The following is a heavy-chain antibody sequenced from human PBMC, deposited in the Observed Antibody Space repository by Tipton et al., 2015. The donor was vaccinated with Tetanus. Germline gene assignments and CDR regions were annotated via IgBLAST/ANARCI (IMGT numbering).Heavy chain of an antibody. D-gene: IGHD3-3*01. CDR2: IFPVFGSA. CDR3: ARSGEDFWGAYYGANWRDP. Sequence: VQLVQSGAEVKKPGSSVRVSCKASGGNFRNYAINWVRQAPGHRLEWMGGIFPVFGSANYSQKFQGRVTITADKSTSTAYMELSSLRPEDTAVYYCARSGEDFWGAYYGANWRDPWGQGSLVTVSS. V-gene: IGHV1-69*14. J-gene: IGHJ5*02. CDR1: GGNFRNYA.